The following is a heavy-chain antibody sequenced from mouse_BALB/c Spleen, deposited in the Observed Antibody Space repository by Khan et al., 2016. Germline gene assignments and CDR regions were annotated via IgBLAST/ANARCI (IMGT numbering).Heavy chain of an antibody. D-gene: IGHD4-1*01. J-gene: IGHJ3*01. V-gene: IGHV1S127*01. Sequence: QVQLKQSGPQLVRPGASVKISCKASGYSFTRNWMHWVKQRPGQGLEWIGMVDPSDGESRLNQKFKDKAQLTVDTSSSTAYMQLSSPTSEDSAVYFCARENWELAYWGQGTLVTVSA. CDR2: VDPSDGES. CDR3: ARENWELAY. CDR1: GYSFTRNW.